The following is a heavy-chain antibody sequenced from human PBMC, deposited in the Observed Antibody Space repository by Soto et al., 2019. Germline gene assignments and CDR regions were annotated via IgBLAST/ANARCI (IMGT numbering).Heavy chain of an antibody. CDR2: INVYNGNT. J-gene: IGHJ4*02. CDR3: GRDGVAVTTGISGY. Sequence: QVQLVQSGAEVKKPGASVKVSCKASGYTFTSYSISWVRQAPGQGLEWMGWINVYNGNTKYAQKFQGRVTMTTDTSTSTVYMEVRSLTSDDPAVYYCGRDGVAVTTGISGYWGQGTLVTVSS. CDR1: GYTFTSYS. V-gene: IGHV1-18*01. D-gene: IGHD4-4*01.